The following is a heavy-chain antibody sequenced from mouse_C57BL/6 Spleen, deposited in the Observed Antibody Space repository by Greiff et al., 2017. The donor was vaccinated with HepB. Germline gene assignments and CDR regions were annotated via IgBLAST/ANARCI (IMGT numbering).Heavy chain of an antibody. D-gene: IGHD1-1*01. V-gene: IGHV1-55*01. CDR2: IYPGSGST. Sequence: QVQLQQPGAELVKPGASVKMSCKASGYTFTSYWITWVKQRPGQGLEWIGDIYPGSGSTNYNEKFKSKATLTVDTSSSTAYMQLSSLTSEDSAVYYCARLHYGSPSYYAMDYWGQGTSVTVSS. CDR3: ARLHYGSPSYYAMDY. CDR1: GYTFTSYW. J-gene: IGHJ4*01.